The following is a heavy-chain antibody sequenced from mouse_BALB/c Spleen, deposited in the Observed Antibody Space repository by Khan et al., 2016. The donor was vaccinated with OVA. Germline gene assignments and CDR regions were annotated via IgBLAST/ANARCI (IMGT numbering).Heavy chain of an antibody. Sequence: QMQLEESGPGLVAPSQSLSITCTVSGFSLTSYGVHWVRQPPGKGLEWLVVIWSDGSTNYNSVLKSRLSISQDNSKSQVFLKMNSLQTDDTAIYYCARCFDGYSSLNAMDYWGQGTSVTVSS. CDR2: IWSDGST. CDR3: ARCFDGYSSLNAMDY. D-gene: IGHD2-3*01. CDR1: GFSLTSYG. V-gene: IGHV2-6*02. J-gene: IGHJ4*01.